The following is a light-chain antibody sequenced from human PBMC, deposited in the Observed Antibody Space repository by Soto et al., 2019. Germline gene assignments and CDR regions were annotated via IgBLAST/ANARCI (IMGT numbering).Light chain of an antibody. V-gene: IGKV3-20*01. CDR3: QEYSKSIKT. J-gene: IGKJ1*01. Sequence: EIVLTQSPGTLSLSPGEGATLSCRASQTVSNNYLAWYQQKHGQAPRLLIYGASSRATGIPDRFSGSGSGPEFTLTISRLEPEDIAAYYCQEYSKSIKTFGQGTKVEMK. CDR1: QTVSNNY. CDR2: GAS.